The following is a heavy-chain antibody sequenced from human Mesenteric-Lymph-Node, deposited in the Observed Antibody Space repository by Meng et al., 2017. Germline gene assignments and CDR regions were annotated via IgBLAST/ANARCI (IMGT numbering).Heavy chain of an antibody. J-gene: IGHJ4*02. CDR1: GGSINDYY. CDR2: IFSSGST. CDR3: ARARNGYNYRYDY. D-gene: IGHD5-24*01. V-gene: IGHV4-59*12. Sequence: GSLRLSCTVSGGSINDYYWSSIRQPPGKGLEWIGYIFSSGSTQYNPSLQSRVTISLDTSNKQFSLTLRSVTTADTAVYYCARARNGYNYRYDYWGQGTLVTVSS.